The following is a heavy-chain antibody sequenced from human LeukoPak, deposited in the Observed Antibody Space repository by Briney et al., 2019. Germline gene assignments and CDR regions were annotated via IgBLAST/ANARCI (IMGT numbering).Heavy chain of an antibody. D-gene: IGHD4-17*01. J-gene: IGHJ5*02. CDR2: IYPTDSIT. Sequence: GESLKISCQTSGYDFSTKWIGWVRQMPGKGLEWMGIIYPTDSITRYSPSFQGPVTISADTSISTAYLQWTSLKPSDTAIYYCARLAPDYADYWFDPWGQGTLVTVSS. CDR1: GYDFSTKW. V-gene: IGHV5-51*01. CDR3: ARLAPDYADYWFDP.